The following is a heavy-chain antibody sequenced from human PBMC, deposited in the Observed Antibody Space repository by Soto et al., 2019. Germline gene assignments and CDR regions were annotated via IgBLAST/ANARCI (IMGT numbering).Heavy chain of an antibody. CDR3: ARTTAVPNTLRSRYFFDY. J-gene: IGHJ4*02. CDR1: GGSVSNKTYY. D-gene: IGHD4-17*01. V-gene: IGHV4-61*01. CDR2: VYYSGTI. Sequence: PSETLSLTGSVSGGSVSNKTYYWSWIRQPPGKRLEWIGDVYYSGTINYNPSLKSRVTISVDLSKNQFSLRLSSVTTADTALYYCARTTAVPNTLRSRYFFDYCGQGTLVTVSS.